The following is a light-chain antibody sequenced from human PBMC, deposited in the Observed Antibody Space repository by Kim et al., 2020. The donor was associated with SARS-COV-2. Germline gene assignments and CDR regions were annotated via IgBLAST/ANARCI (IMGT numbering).Light chain of an antibody. CDR2: GAS. J-gene: IGKJ1*01. V-gene: IGKV3-15*01. Sequence: EIVMTQSLATLSVSPGERATLACRASQSVSSTLAWYQQKPGQAPRLLIYGASTRATGIPARFSGSGSGTEFTLTISSLQSEDFAVYYCQRYNTWPPAFGQGTKVDIK. CDR1: QSVSST. CDR3: QRYNTWPPA.